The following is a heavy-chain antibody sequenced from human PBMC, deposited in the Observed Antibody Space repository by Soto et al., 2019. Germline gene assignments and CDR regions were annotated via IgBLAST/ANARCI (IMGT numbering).Heavy chain of an antibody. D-gene: IGHD5-18*01. Sequence: PSETLSLTCTVSGGSISSYYWSWIRQPPGKGLEWIGYIYYSGSTNYNPSLKSRVTISVDTSKNQFSLKLSSVTAADTAVYYCASQIGYSYGPYYYYGMDVWGQGTTVTVSS. CDR3: ASQIGYSYGPYYYYGMDV. J-gene: IGHJ6*02. CDR2: IYYSGST. CDR1: GGSISSYY. V-gene: IGHV4-59*01.